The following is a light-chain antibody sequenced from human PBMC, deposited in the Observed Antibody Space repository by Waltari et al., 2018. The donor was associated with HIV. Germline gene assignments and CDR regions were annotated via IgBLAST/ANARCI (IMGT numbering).Light chain of an antibody. V-gene: IGLV2-11*01. J-gene: IGLJ3*02. CDR1: SSDVGGYNY. CDR3: CSYAGSYTLKV. CDR2: DVS. Sequence: QSALTQPRSVSGSPGQSVTISCTGTSSDVGGYNYVSWYQQHPGKAPKLMIYDVSKRPSGVPDRVSGSNSGNTASLTISGLQAEDEADYYCCSYAGSYTLKVFGGGTKLTVL.